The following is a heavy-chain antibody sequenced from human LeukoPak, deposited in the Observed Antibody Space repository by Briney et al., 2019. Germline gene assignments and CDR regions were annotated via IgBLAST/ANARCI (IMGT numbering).Heavy chain of an antibody. V-gene: IGHV3-23*01. CDR3: AKHAGDDYYYMDV. CDR2: ISGSGGST. CDR1: GFTFSNYN. J-gene: IGHJ6*03. D-gene: IGHD2-21*01. Sequence: GGSLRLSCAVSGFTFSNYNMNWVRQAPGKGLEWVSAISGSGGSTYYADSVKGRFTISRDNSKNTLYLQMNSLRAEDTAVYYCAKHAGDDYYYMDVWGKGTTVTVSS.